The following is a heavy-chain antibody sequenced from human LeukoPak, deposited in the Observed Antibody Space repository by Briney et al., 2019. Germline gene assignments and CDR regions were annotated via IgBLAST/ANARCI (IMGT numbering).Heavy chain of an antibody. CDR3: AKDLYSSGWYPTALDY. D-gene: IGHD6-19*01. Sequence: GGSLRLSCAASGFTFSNYGMHWVRQAPGKGLEWVAFIRYDGSNKYYADSVKGRFTISRDNSKNTPYLQMNTLRADDTAVYYCAKDLYSSGWYPTALDYWGQGTLVTVSS. CDR2: IRYDGSNK. J-gene: IGHJ4*02. CDR1: GFTFSNYG. V-gene: IGHV3-30*02.